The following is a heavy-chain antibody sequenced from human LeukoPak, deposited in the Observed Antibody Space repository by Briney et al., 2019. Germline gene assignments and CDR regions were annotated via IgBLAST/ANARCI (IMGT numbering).Heavy chain of an antibody. J-gene: IGHJ4*02. CDR3: AKVWDTYYYDSSGSFDY. CDR1: GFTFSSYA. V-gene: IGHV3-23*01. CDR2: ISSSGGST. Sequence: GGSLRLSCAASGFTFSSYAMSWVRQAPGKGLEWVSAISSSGGSTYYADSVKGRFTISRDNSKNTLYPQTNSLRAEDTAVYYCAKVWDTYYYDSSGSFDYWGQGTLVTVSS. D-gene: IGHD3-22*01.